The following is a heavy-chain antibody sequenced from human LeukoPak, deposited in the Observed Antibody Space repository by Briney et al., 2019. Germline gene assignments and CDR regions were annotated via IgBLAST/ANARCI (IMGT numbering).Heavy chain of an antibody. CDR3: ARDRPYYGDYVPFDY. CDR2: IYYSGST. V-gene: IGHV4-59*12. Sequence: SETLSLTCTVSGGSISGYYWSWIRQPPGKGLEWIGYIYYSGSTYYNPSLKSRVTISVDTSKNQFSLKLSSVTAADTAVYYCARDRPYYGDYVPFDYWGQGTLVTVSS. D-gene: IGHD4-17*01. CDR1: GGSISGYY. J-gene: IGHJ4*02.